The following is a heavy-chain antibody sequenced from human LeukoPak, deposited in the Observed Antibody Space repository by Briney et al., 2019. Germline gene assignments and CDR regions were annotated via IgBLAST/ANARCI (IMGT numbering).Heavy chain of an antibody. J-gene: IGHJ4*02. CDR1: GFTVSSNY. Sequence: PGGSLRLSCAASGFTVSSNYMSWVRQAPGKGLEWVSVIYSGGSTYYADSVKGRFTISRDNSKNTLYLQMNSLRAEDTAVYYCAKDRVSYDILTGYYTGGNYFDYWGQGTLVTVSS. V-gene: IGHV3-66*02. CDR3: AKDRVSYDILTGYYTGGNYFDY. D-gene: IGHD3-9*01. CDR2: IYSGGST.